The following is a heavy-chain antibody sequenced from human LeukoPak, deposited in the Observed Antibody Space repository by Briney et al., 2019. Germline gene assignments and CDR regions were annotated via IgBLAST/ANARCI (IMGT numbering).Heavy chain of an antibody. CDR1: GFTFSNYN. D-gene: IGHD1-26*01. Sequence: GGSLRLSCAASGFTFSNYNMNWVRQAPGKGLEWVSIISSSRTMHYADSVKGRFTISRDNAKNSLYLQMNSLRAEDTAVYYCARGSEWELLGSCDYWGQGTLVTVSS. V-gene: IGHV3-69-1*01. CDR2: ISSSRTM. J-gene: IGHJ4*02. CDR3: ARGSEWELLGSCDY.